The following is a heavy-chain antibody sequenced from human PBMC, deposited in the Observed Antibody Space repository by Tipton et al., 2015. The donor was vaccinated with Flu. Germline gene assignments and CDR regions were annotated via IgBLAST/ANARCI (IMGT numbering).Heavy chain of an antibody. CDR3: ARGGSYPDNWYFDL. Sequence: TLSLTCTVSGGPISFIFWSWIRQPAGTGLEWIGRTYTSWSTNYNPSLKSRVTMSVDTSKNQFYLKLSAVTAADTAIYYCARGGSYPDNWYFDLCGRGTLVTVSS. CDR1: GGPISFIF. D-gene: IGHD1-26*01. CDR2: TYTSWST. V-gene: IGHV4-4*07. J-gene: IGHJ2*01.